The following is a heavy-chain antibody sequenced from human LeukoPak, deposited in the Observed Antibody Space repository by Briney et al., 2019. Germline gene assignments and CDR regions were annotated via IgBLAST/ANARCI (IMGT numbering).Heavy chain of an antibody. V-gene: IGHV3-21*01. CDR2: ISSSSSYI. D-gene: IGHD2-2*01. CDR3: ARDFTDVVVPAADAFDI. CDR1: GFTFSSYS. Sequence: GGSLRLSCAASGFTFSSYSMIWVRQAPGKGLEWVSSISSSSSYIYYADSVKGRFTISRDNAKNSLYLQMNSLRAEDTAVYYCARDFTDVVVPAADAFDIWGQGTMVTVSS. J-gene: IGHJ3*02.